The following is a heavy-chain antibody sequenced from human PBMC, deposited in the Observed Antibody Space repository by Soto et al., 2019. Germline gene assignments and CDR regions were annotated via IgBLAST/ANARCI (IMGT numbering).Heavy chain of an antibody. CDR1: GFTFSSYA. D-gene: IGHD3-3*01. CDR2: ISGSGGST. V-gene: IGHV3-23*01. J-gene: IGHJ5*02. CDR3: AKVELRFLEWLLYFGWFDP. Sequence: GGSLRLSCAASGFTFSSYAMSWVRQAPGKGLEWVSAISGSGGSTYYADSVKGRFTISSDNSKNTLYLQMNSLRAEDTAVYYCAKVELRFLEWLLYFGWFDPWGQGTLVTVSS.